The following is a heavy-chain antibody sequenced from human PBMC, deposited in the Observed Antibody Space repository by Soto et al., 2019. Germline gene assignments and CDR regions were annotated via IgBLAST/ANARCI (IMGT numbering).Heavy chain of an antibody. V-gene: IGHV3-9*01. CDR2: ISWNSGSI. Sequence: PGGSLRLSCAASGFTFDDYAMHWVRQAPGKGLEWVSGISWNSGSIGYADSVKGRFTISRDNAKNSLYLQMNSLRAEDTALYYCAKGIVATTDLYLYYWGQGTLVTVSS. CDR1: GFTFDDYA. J-gene: IGHJ4*02. D-gene: IGHD5-12*01. CDR3: AKGIVATTDLYLYY.